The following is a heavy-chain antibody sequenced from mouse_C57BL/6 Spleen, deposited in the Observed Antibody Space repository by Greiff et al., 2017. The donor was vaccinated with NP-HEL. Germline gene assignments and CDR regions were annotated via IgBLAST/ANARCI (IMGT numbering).Heavy chain of an antibody. J-gene: IGHJ1*03. Sequence: VQLQQPGAELVKPGASVKLSCKASGYTFTSYWMQWVKQRPGQGLEWIGEIDPSDSHTNYNQKFKGKATLTVDTSSSTSYMQLRILTSEDSAVYYCARRDSYGSSPWYFDVWGTGTTVTVSS. D-gene: IGHD1-1*01. CDR3: ARRDSYGSSPWYFDV. CDR2: IDPSDSHT. CDR1: GYTFTSYW. V-gene: IGHV1-50*01.